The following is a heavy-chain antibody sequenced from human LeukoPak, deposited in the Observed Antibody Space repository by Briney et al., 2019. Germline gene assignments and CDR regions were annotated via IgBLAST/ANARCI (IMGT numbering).Heavy chain of an antibody. CDR1: GGSSRSGDYF. CDR3: ARENNDYGGKKAFDY. V-gene: IGHV4-30-4*01. D-gene: IGHD4-23*01. Sequence: SQTLSLTCAVSGGSSRSGDYFWSWIRQPPGKGLEWIGHIHYSGNTYYNPSLKSRVSRSVDTSKNQFSLKLSSVTAADTAVYYCARENNDYGGKKAFDYWGQGTVGTVSS. J-gene: IGHJ4*02. CDR2: IHYSGNT.